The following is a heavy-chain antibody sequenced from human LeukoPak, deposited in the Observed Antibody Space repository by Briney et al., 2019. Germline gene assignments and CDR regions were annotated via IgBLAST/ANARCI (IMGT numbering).Heavy chain of an antibody. CDR3: ARGIVGASTYYFDY. V-gene: IGHV3-30-3*01. Sequence: GRSLRLSCAASGFTFSSYAMHWVRQAPGKGLEWVAVISYDGSNKYYADFVKGRFTISRDNSKNTLYLQMNSLRAEDTAVYYCARGIVGASTYYFDYWGQGTLVTVSS. J-gene: IGHJ4*02. CDR1: GFTFSSYA. CDR2: ISYDGSNK. D-gene: IGHD1-26*01.